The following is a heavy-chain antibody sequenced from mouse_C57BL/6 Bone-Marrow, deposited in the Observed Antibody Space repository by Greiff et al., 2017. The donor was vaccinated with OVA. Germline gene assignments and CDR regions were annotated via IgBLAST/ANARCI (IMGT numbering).Heavy chain of an antibody. D-gene: IGHD3-3*01. CDR1: GYSITSGYY. Sequence: DVKLVESGPGLVKPSQSLSLTCSVTGYSITSGYYWNWIRQFPGNKLEWMGYISYDGSNNYNPSLKNRISITRDTSKNQFFLKLNSVTTEDTATYYCAREGTSRWYFDVWGTGTTVTVSS. V-gene: IGHV3-6*01. J-gene: IGHJ1*03. CDR2: ISYDGSN. CDR3: AREGTSRWYFDV.